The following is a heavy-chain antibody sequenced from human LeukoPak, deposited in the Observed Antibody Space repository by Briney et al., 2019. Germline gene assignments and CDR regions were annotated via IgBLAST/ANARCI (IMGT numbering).Heavy chain of an antibody. D-gene: IGHD3-10*01. V-gene: IGHV3-23*01. J-gene: IGHJ4*02. Sequence: GGSQRLSCAASGFTFSSYAMSWVRQTPGKGLEWVSTISGSGGSTFYADSVKGRFTISRDNPKNTVDLQMNSLRAEDTAVYYCVKVSSNYYGSGSYQTLDYWGQGTLVTVSS. CDR2: ISGSGGST. CDR3: VKVSSNYYGSGSYQTLDY. CDR1: GFTFSSYA.